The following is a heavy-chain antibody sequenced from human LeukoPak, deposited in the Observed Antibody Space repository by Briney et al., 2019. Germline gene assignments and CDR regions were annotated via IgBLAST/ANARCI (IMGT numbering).Heavy chain of an antibody. V-gene: IGHV3-74*01. CDR2: INSDGSST. D-gene: IGHD2-2*01. CDR1: EFTFSSYW. Sequence: GGSLRLSCAASEFTFSSYWMHWVRQAPGKGLVWVSRINSDGSSTSYADSVKGRFTISRDNAKNTLYLQMNSLRAEDTAVYYCARDLVGVVPAAEFIYYFDYWGQGTLVTVSS. J-gene: IGHJ4*02. CDR3: ARDLVGVVPAAEFIYYFDY.